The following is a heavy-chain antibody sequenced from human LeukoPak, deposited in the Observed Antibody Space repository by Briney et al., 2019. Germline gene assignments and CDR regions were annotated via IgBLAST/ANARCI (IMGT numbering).Heavy chain of an antibody. CDR2: ISGRGGST. CDR3: AKDRATQNRGALDY. D-gene: IGHD1-14*01. Sequence: GGSLRLSCAASGFTFSSYGLSWVRQAPGKGLEWVSAISGRGGSTYYADSVKGRFTISRDNSKNTLYLQMNSLRAEDTAVYYCAKDRATQNRGALDYWGQGTLLTVSS. V-gene: IGHV3-23*01. CDR1: GFTFSSYG. J-gene: IGHJ4*02.